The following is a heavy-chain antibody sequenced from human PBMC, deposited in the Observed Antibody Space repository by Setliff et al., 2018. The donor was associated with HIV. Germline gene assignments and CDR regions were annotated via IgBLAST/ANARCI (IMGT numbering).Heavy chain of an antibody. CDR3: ARGGTSSNWFGP. Sequence: SETLSLTCIVSGASISSDTWSWIRQPPGKGLQWIGFIYNSEMINYNPSLKSRVSMSLDTSKNQFSLKLTSVTAADTAVYYCARGGTSSNWFGPWGQGTLVTVSS. V-gene: IGHV4-59*01. CDR1: GASISSDT. CDR2: IYNSEMI. D-gene: IGHD2-2*01. J-gene: IGHJ5*02.